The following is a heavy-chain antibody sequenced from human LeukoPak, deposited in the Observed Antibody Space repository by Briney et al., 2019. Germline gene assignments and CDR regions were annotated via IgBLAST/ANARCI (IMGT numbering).Heavy chain of an antibody. CDR2: IRYDGGNK. D-gene: IGHD6-13*01. Sequence: GGSLRLSCAASGFTFSSYGMHWVRQAPGKGLEWVAFIRYDGGNKYYPDSVKGRSTISRDNSKNTPYLQMNSLRAADTAMYYCAKSKQQLVDYYYYGMDVWGQGTTVTVSS. J-gene: IGHJ6*02. CDR1: GFTFSSYG. CDR3: AKSKQQLVDYYYYGMDV. V-gene: IGHV3-30*02.